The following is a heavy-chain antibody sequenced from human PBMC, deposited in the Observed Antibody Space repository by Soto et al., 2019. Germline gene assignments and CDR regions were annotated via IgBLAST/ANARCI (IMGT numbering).Heavy chain of an antibody. D-gene: IGHD4-17*01. Sequence: EAHLVGSGGGLVQPGGSLRLYCAASGFAVSANYLSWVRQAPGKGLEWVSLIYSGGDTDYADSVRGRFTISRDNSKNTLYLQMNSLKAEDTAVYYCATRMTTAPYWGQGALVNVS. V-gene: IGHV3-66*01. CDR2: IYSGGDT. CDR3: ATRMTTAPY. CDR1: GFAVSANY. J-gene: IGHJ4*02.